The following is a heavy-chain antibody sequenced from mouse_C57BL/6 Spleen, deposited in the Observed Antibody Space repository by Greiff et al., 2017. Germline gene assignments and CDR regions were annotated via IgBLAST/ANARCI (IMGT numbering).Heavy chain of an antibody. J-gene: IGHJ1*03. CDR1: GYSFTGYF. D-gene: IGHD1-1*01. CDR2: INPYNGDT. CDR3: ARLGGAGSSYWYFDV. Sequence: EVQLQESGPELVKPGDSVKISCKASGYSFTGYFMNWVMQSHGKSLEWIGRINPYNGDTFYNQKFKGKATLTVDKSSSTAHMELRSLTSEDSAVYYCARLGGAGSSYWYFDVWGTGTTVTVSS. V-gene: IGHV1-20*01.